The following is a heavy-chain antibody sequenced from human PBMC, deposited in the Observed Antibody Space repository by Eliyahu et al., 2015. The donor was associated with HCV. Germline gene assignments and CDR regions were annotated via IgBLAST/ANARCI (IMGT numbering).Heavy chain of an antibody. D-gene: IGHD3-22*01. CDR3: ARHRGYYDSSLPEDFDP. V-gene: IGHV4-39*01. CDR2: ST. Sequence: STYYNPSLKSRVTISVDTSKNQFSLKLSSVTAADTAVYYCARHRGYYDSSLPEDFDPWGQGTLVTVSS. J-gene: IGHJ5*02.